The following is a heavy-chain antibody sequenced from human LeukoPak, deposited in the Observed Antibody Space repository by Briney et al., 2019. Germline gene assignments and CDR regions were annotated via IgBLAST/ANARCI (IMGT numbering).Heavy chain of an antibody. V-gene: IGHV3-33*01. CDR3: ATDSIGPATDFDY. Sequence: GGSLRLSCAASGFTFSAYGMHWVRQAPGKGLEWVAVIWGDGGKSYNSDSVKGRFTISRGNSKNTLYLQMNSLRADDTAVYYCATDSIGPATDFDYWGQGTLVTVSS. CDR2: IWGDGGKS. J-gene: IGHJ4*02. D-gene: IGHD2-2*01. CDR1: GFTFSAYG.